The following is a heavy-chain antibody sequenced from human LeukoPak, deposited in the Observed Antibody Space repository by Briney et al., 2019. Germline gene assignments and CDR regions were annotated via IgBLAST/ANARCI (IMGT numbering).Heavy chain of an antibody. D-gene: IGHD3-3*01. CDR3: ARGRLRFLEWLHPHPYFDY. CDR2: INHSGST. CDR1: GGSFSGYY. Sequence: PSETLSLTCAVYGGSFSGYYWSWIRQPPGKGLEWIGEINHSGSTNYNPSLKSRVTISVDTSKNRFSLKLSSVTAADTAVYYCARGRLRFLEWLHPHPYFDYWGQGTLVTVSS. V-gene: IGHV4-34*01. J-gene: IGHJ4*02.